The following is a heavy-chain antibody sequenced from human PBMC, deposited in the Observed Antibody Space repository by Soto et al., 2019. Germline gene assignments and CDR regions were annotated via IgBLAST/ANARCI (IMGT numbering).Heavy chain of an antibody. CDR3: AREFVVVVAATRYNWFDP. CDR2: IYSGGST. D-gene: IGHD2-15*01. J-gene: IGHJ5*02. CDR1: GGPVSSNY. V-gene: IGHV3-66*01. Sequence: PGGSLRLSCAASGGPVSSNYMSWVRQAPGKGLEWVSVIYSGGSTYYADSVKGRFTISRDNSKNTLYLQMNSLRAEDTAVYYCAREFVVVVAATRYNWFDPWGQGTLVTVSS.